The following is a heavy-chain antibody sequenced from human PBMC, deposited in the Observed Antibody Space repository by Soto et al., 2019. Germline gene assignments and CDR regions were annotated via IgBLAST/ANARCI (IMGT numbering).Heavy chain of an antibody. CDR2: VYWDDNR. Sequence: QITLKESGPTQVKTTQTLTLTCTFSGFSLSTGGVGVDWIRQPPGKALEWLGFVYWDDNRRYSPSLKSRLTSTKDISKHQVVLTMTNMDPVDTGTYYCAHRHHFITMVRGENAFAIWGQGTMVTVSS. V-gene: IGHV2-5*02. J-gene: IGHJ3*02. D-gene: IGHD3-10*01. CDR3: AHRHHFITMVRGENAFAI. CDR1: GFSLSTGGVG.